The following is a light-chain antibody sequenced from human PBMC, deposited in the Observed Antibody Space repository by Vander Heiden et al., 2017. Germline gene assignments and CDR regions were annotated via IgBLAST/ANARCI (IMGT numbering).Light chain of an antibody. Sequence: QLVLTQSPSASASLGASVRLTCTLSSGHSSYAIAWHQQQPEKGPRFLMKLNSDGSHNKGDGIPDRFSGSSSGAERYLTISSLQSEDEADYYCQTWGTGIRGVFGGGTKLTGL. V-gene: IGLV4-69*01. CDR3: QTWGTGIRGV. CDR1: SGHSSYA. J-gene: IGLJ3*02. CDR2: LNSDGSH.